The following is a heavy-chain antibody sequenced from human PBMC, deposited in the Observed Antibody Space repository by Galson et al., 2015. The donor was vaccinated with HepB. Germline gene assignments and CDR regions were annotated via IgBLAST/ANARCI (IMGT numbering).Heavy chain of an antibody. Sequence: SVKVSCKASGYTFTSYGISWVRQAPGQGLEWMGWISAYNGNTNYAQKLQGRVTMTTDTSTSTAYMELRSLRSDDTAVYYCAREVLGLNNWNYEDCWFDPWGQGTLVTVSS. CDR2: ISAYNGNT. V-gene: IGHV1-18*01. D-gene: IGHD1-7*01. J-gene: IGHJ5*02. CDR3: AREVLGLNNWNYEDCWFDP. CDR1: GYTFTSYG.